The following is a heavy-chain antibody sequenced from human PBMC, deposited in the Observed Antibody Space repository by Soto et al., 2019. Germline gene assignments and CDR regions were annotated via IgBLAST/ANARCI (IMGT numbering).Heavy chain of an antibody. V-gene: IGHV4-4*02. Sequence: SETLSLTCGVSGGTIRSPDWWTWVRQPPGKGLEWIGEIFQSGSTNYTPSLESRVTISVDTSKNQFSLKLSSVTAADTAVYYCAREPRGYKLLSGYYYGMDVWGQGTPVPVSS. CDR3: AREPRGYKLLSGYYYGMDV. CDR2: IFQSGST. J-gene: IGHJ6*02. CDR1: GGTIRSPDW. D-gene: IGHD2-2*01.